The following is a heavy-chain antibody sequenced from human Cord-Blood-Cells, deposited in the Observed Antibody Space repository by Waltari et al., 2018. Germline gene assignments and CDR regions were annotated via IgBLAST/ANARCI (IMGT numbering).Heavy chain of an antibody. J-gene: IGHJ5*02. CDR2: ITPNFGTA. V-gene: IGHV1-69*01. D-gene: IGHD5-12*01. CDR3: ARVADGYNYSYNWFDP. Sequence: QVQLVQSGAEVKKPGSSVKVSCKASGGTFSSYAISWVRQAPGQGLEWMGGITPNFGTANDAQKFQGRVTITADESTSTAYMELSSLRSEDTAVYYCARVADGYNYSYNWFDPWGQGTLVTVSS. CDR1: GGTFSSYA.